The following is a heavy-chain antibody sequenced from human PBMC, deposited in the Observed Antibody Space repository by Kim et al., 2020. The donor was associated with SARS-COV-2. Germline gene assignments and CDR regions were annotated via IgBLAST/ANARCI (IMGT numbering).Heavy chain of an antibody. D-gene: IGHD6-13*01. J-gene: IGHJ4*02. CDR1: GGSFSGYY. CDR3: RSSLGDY. CDR2: INHSGST. Sequence: SETLSLTCAVYGGSFSGYYWSWIRQPPGKGLEWIGEINHSGSTNYNPSLKSRVTISVDTSKNQFSLKLSSVTAADTAVYYCRSSLGDYWGQGTLVTVSS. V-gene: IGHV4-34*01.